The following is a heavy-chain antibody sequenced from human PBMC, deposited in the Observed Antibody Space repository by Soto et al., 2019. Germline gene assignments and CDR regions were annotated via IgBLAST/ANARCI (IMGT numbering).Heavy chain of an antibody. J-gene: IGHJ4*02. CDR1: AYTFTNYA. CDR2: ISGDNGNT. V-gene: IGHV1-18*01. D-gene: IGHD2-15*01. CDR3: ATGLLGYCSGGSCYSDS. Sequence: QVQLVQSGAEVKKPGASVRVSCQTSAYTFTNYAVSWVRQAPGQGLEWMGWISGDNGNTIYAQKFQGRVTMTTDTSTRKAYMELRSRSSDDTAVYYCATGLLGYCSGGSCYSDSWGQGTLVTVSS.